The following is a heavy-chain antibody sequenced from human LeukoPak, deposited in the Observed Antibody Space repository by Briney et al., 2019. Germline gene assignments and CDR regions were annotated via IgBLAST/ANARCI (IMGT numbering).Heavy chain of an antibody. D-gene: IGHD5/OR15-5a*01. Sequence: ASVKVSCKASGYTFTSYYMHWVRQAPGQGLEWMGIINPSGGSTSYAQKFQGRVTITRDRSASTAYMELNSLRSEDTAVYYCARGRWSTTTASYYFDSWGQGSLVTVS. V-gene: IGHV1-46*01. CDR3: ARGRWSTTTASYYFDS. CDR2: INPSGGST. J-gene: IGHJ4*02. CDR1: GYTFTSYY.